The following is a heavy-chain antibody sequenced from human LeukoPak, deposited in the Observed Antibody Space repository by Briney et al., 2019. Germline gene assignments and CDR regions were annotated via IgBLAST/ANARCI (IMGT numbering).Heavy chain of an antibody. D-gene: IGHD5-12*01. CDR1: GYTFTGYY. CDR2: INPNSGGT. V-gene: IGHV1-2*02. CDR3: ASARSGYDSYLFDY. Sequence: ASVKVSCTASGYTFTGYYMHWVRQAPGQGLEWMGWINPNSGGTNYAQKFQGRVTMTRDTSISTAYMELSRLRSDDTAVYYCASARSGYDSYLFDYWGQGTLVTVSS. J-gene: IGHJ4*02.